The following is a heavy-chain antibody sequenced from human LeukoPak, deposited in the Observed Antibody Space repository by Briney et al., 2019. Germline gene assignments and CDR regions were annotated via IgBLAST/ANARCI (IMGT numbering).Heavy chain of an antibody. CDR3: ARHLYYYDSSSFDI. V-gene: IGHV4-59*08. CDR1: GGSISSYY. D-gene: IGHD3-22*01. J-gene: IGHJ3*02. CDR2: IYYSGST. Sequence: PSETLSLTCTVSGGSISSYYWSWIRQPPGEGLEWTGYIYYSGSTNYNPSLKSRVTISVDTSKSQFSLKLSSVTAADTAVYYCARHLYYYDSSSFDIWGQGTMVTVSS.